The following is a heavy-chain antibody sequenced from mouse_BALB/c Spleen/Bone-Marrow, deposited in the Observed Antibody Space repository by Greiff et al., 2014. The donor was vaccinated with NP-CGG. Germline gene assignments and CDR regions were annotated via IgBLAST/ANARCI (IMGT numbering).Heavy chain of an antibody. D-gene: IGHD2-4*01. CDR2: IYPGSDST. J-gene: IGHJ2*01. V-gene: IGHV1-55*01. CDR1: GYTFTSYW. Sequence: QVQLKESGAELVKPGTSVKMSCKASGYTFTSYWMHWVKQRPGQGLEWIGDIYPGSDSTNYNEKFKSKATLTVDTSSSTAYMQLSSLTSEDSAVYYCARRDDYDDYYFAYWGQGTTLTVSS. CDR3: ARRDDYDDYYFAY.